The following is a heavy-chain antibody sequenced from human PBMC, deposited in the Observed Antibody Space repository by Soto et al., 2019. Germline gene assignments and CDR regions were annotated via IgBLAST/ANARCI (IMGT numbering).Heavy chain of an antibody. CDR3: ARRKYCSSTTCFDY. V-gene: IGHV3-66*01. CDR2: MYSGGET. Sequence: EFQLVESGGALVQPGGSLRLSCVASGFPVSISYMSWVRQVPGKGLEWVSIMYSGGETYYAASVKGRFTVSRDNSKNTLDLQMTSLRAEDTGVYYCARRKYCSSTTCFDYWGQGTLVTVAS. D-gene: IGHD2-2*01. J-gene: IGHJ4*02. CDR1: GFPVSISY.